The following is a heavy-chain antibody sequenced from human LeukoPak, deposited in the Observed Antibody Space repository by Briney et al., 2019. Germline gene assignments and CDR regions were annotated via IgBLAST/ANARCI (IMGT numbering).Heavy chain of an antibody. V-gene: IGHV5-51*01. CDR1: GYRFTNYW. CDR2: INPGDSDT. J-gene: IGHJ4*02. Sequence: PGESLKISCKGSGYRFTNYWIGWVRQMPGNGLEWMGIINPGDSDTRYSPSFQGQVTISADKSISTAYLQWSSLKASDTAMYYCARLAGSSWSDFDYWGQGTLVTVSS. D-gene: IGHD6-13*01. CDR3: ARLAGSSWSDFDY.